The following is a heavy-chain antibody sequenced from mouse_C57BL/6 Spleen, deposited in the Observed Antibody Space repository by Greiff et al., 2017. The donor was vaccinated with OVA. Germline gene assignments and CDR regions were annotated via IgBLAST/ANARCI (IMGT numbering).Heavy chain of an antibody. D-gene: IGHD2-3*01. Sequence: KLMESGEGLVKPGGSLKLSCAASGFTFSSYAMSWVRQTPEKRLEWVAYISSGGDYIYYADTVKGRFTISRDNARNTLYLQMSSLKSEDTAMYYCTRCDGYYYAMDYWGQGTSVTVSS. CDR2: ISSGGDYI. CDR1: GFTFSSYA. J-gene: IGHJ4*01. V-gene: IGHV5-9-1*02. CDR3: TRCDGYYYAMDY.